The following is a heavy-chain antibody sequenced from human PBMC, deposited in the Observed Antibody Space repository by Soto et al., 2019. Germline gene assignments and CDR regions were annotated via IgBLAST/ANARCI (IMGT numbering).Heavy chain of an antibody. CDR1: GFSLSTSGVG. V-gene: IGHV2-5*01. Sequence: QITLKESGPTLVKPTQTLTLTCTFSGFSLSTSGVGVGWIRQPPGKALEWLALIYWYDDKRYSPSLKSRLTITKDTSKNQVVLTMTNMDPVDTATYYWAHGLDYYYGSGRSLDYWVQGTLVTVSS. D-gene: IGHD3-10*01. J-gene: IGHJ4*02. CDR3: AHGLDYYYGSGRSLDY. CDR2: IYWYDDK.